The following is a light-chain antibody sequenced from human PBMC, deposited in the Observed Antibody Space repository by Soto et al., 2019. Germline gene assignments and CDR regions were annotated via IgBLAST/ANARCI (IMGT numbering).Light chain of an antibody. CDR2: DVS. CDR3: SSYGASSTV. V-gene: IGLV2-14*03. CDR1: SPDIGSSNN. J-gene: IGLJ2*01. Sequence: QSALTQPASLSGSPGQSITISCTETSPDIGSSNNVSWYQHHTGKAPKLMILDVSYRPSGISDRFSGSKSGNTAALTISGNKPEDEADYYGSSYGASSTVFGGGTKLT.